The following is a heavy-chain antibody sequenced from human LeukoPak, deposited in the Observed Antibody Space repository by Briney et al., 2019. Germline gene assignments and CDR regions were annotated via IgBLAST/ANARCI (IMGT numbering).Heavy chain of an antibody. D-gene: IGHD1-26*01. CDR3: ARQWDNWFDP. CDR2: IYYSRST. Sequence: SETLSLTCTVSGGSISSYYWSWIRQPPGKGLEWIGYIYYSRSTNYSPSLKSRVPISVDTSKNQFSLKLSSVTAADTAVYYCARQWDNWFDPWGQGTLVTVSS. J-gene: IGHJ5*02. V-gene: IGHV4-59*08. CDR1: GGSISSYY.